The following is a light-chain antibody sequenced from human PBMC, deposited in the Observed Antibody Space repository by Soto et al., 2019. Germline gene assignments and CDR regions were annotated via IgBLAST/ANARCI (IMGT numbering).Light chain of an antibody. Sequence: EMVMTQSPATLSVSPGERATLSCRASQSVSTNLAWYQQKPGQAPRLLIYGASTRATGIPARFSGSGSGTEFTLTISSLQSEDSAVYYCQQYNNWPPWTFGQGTKVEIK. CDR3: QQYNNWPPWT. J-gene: IGKJ1*01. CDR1: QSVSTN. V-gene: IGKV3-15*01. CDR2: GAS.